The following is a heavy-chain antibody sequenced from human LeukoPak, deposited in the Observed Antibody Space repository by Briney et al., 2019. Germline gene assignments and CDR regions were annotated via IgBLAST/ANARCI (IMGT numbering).Heavy chain of an antibody. J-gene: IGHJ6*02. CDR2: ISAYNGNT. CDR3: ARDRMLEPLYYGMDV. V-gene: IGHV1-18*01. D-gene: IGHD1-1*01. CDR1: GYTFTSYG. Sequence: ASVKVSCKASGYTFTSYGISWVRQAPGQGLEWMGWISAYNGNTNYAQKLQGRVTMTTDTSTSTAYTELRSLRSDDTAVYYCARDRMLEPLYYGMDVWGQGTTVTVSS.